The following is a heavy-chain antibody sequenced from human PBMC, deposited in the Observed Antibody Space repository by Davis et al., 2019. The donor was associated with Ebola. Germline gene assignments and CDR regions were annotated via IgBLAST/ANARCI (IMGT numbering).Heavy chain of an antibody. V-gene: IGHV3-30*04. CDR3: ARHDYGDSHFDY. CDR1: GFTFSSYA. D-gene: IGHD4-17*01. J-gene: IGHJ4*02. CDR2: ISYDGVNK. Sequence: GGSLRLSCAASGFTFSSYAMHWVRQAPGKGLEWVAVISYDGVNKYYADSVKGRFTISRDNSKNTLYLQMNSLRAEDTAVYYCARHDYGDSHFDYWGQGTLVTVSS.